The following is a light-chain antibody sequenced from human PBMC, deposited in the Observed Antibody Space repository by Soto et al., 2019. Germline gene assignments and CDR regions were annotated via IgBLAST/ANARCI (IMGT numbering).Light chain of an antibody. V-gene: IGLV1-47*01. Sequence: QSVLTQPPSLSGTPGQTVTISCFGSRSNIGSSIVHWYQQLPGAAPKHLIYMNNQRPSGIPDRFSGSKSGTSASLVISGLRSEDEADYYCVAWDDNLSARVFGSGTKLTVL. J-gene: IGLJ3*02. CDR2: MNN. CDR1: RSNIGSSI. CDR3: VAWDDNLSARV.